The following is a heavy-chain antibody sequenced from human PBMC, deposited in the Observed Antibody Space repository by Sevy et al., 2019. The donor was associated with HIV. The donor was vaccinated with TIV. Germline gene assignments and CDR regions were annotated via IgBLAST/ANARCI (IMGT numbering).Heavy chain of an antibody. D-gene: IGHD6-6*01. CDR3: ARARMEYSSSLDYFQY. CDR1: GFIFSTYS. Sequence: GGSLRLSCAASGFIFSTYSMNWVRQAPGKGLEWVSFISSSSSYIYYADSVKGRFTISRDNAKNSLYLQMNSLRAEDTAVYYCARARMEYSSSLDYFQYWGQGTLVTVSS. J-gene: IGHJ1*01. CDR2: ISSSSSYI. V-gene: IGHV3-21*01.